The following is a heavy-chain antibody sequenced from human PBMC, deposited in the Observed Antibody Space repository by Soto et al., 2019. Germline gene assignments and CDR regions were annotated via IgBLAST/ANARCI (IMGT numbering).Heavy chain of an antibody. J-gene: IGHJ4*02. Sequence: TSETLSLTCAVYGGSFSGYYWSWIRQPPGKGLEWIGEINHSGSANYNPSLKSRVTISVDTSKNQFSLKLSSVTAADTAVYYCARRGVAVAVYYFDYWGQGTLVTVSS. V-gene: IGHV4-34*01. CDR3: ARRGVAVAVYYFDY. CDR1: GGSFSGYY. CDR2: INHSGSA. D-gene: IGHD6-19*01.